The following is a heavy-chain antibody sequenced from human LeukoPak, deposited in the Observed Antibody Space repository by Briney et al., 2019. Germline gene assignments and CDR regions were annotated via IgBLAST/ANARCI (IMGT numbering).Heavy chain of an antibody. CDR2: ISGSDGST. V-gene: IGHV3-23*01. CDR1: GFTFSSYA. D-gene: IGHD3-9*01. Sequence: GGSLRLSCAASGFTFSSYAMSWVRQAPGKGLEWVSAISGSDGSTYYADSVKGRFTISRDTSKNTLYLQMNSLRAEDTAVYYCAKDATLYYDILTGSFDSWGQGTLVTVSS. J-gene: IGHJ4*02. CDR3: AKDATLYYDILTGSFDS.